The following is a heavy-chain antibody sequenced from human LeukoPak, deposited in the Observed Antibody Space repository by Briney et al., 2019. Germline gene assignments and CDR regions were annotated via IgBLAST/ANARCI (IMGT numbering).Heavy chain of an antibody. CDR3: TTGPRRGFDL. CDR1: GFTFSNAW. V-gene: IGHV3-15*01. J-gene: IGHJ2*01. Sequence: PAGSLRLSCAASGFTFSNAWMSWVRQAPGKGVEWVGRIKSKTDGGTTDYAAPVKGRFPISRDDSKNTLYLQMNSLKTEDTAVYYCTTGPRRGFDLWGRGTLVTVSS. CDR2: IKSKTDGGTT.